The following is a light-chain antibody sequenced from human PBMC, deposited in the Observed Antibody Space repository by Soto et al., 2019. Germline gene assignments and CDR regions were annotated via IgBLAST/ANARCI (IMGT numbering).Light chain of an antibody. Sequence: QSVLTQSSPSSASLGSSVGLTCTLSSWHSSYIIAWHQQQPGEAPRYLMKLEGSGSYNKGSGIPDRFSGSSSGADRYLTISNVESEDEADYYCETWDSNIVVFGGGTKLTVL. J-gene: IGLJ2*01. CDR2: LEGSGSY. V-gene: IGLV4-60*03. CDR3: ETWDSNIVV. CDR1: SWHSSYI.